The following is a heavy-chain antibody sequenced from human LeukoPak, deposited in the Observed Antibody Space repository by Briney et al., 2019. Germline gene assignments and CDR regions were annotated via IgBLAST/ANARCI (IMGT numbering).Heavy chain of an antibody. Sequence: GASVKVSCKASGYTFTSYDIDWVRRATGQGLEWMGWMNPNSGNTSYAQKFQGRVTMTRNTSISTAYMELSSLRSEDTAVYYCASAGTGYYYYYGMDVWGQGTTVTVSS. J-gene: IGHJ6*02. D-gene: IGHD6-13*01. CDR3: ASAGTGYYYYYGMDV. V-gene: IGHV1-8*01. CDR2: MNPNSGNT. CDR1: GYTFTSYD.